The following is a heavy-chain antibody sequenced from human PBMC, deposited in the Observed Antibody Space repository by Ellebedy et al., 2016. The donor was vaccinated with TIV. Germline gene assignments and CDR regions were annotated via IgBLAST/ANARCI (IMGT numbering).Heavy chain of an antibody. CDR1: GLTFSSHG. V-gene: IGHV3-23*01. CDR2: LTASGDST. Sequence: PGGSLRLSCAVSGLTFSSHGMSWVRQAPGKGLEWVSGLTASGDSTYYADSVKGRFTISRDNSKNTVFLQMNSLRPEDTAVYYCAAWLRFGDLVPFDPWGQGTLVTVSS. J-gene: IGHJ5*02. CDR3: AAWLRFGDLVPFDP. D-gene: IGHD3-10*01.